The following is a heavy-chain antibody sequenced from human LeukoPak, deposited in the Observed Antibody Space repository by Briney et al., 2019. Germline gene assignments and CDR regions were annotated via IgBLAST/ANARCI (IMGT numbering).Heavy chain of an antibody. CDR3: ARDQYAGYDPYSFDY. V-gene: IGHV3-49*04. CDR2: IRSRTYGGTT. J-gene: IGHJ4*02. Sequence: GGSLRLSCTASGFTFGAYAMTWVRQAPVKGLEWVSFIRSRTYGGTTEYAASVKGRFTISRDDSKSIAYLQMNSLKTEDTAVYYCARDQYAGYDPYSFDYWGQGTLVTVSS. D-gene: IGHD2-2*01. CDR1: GFTFGAYA.